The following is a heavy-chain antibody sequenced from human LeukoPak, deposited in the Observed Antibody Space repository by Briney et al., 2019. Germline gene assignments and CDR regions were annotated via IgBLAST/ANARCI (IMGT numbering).Heavy chain of an antibody. CDR2: IYSVGST. V-gene: IGHV3-53*01. J-gene: IGHJ1*01. Sequence: GGSLRLSCAASGFSGSSNYMSWVRQAPGKGLEWFSVIYSVGSTYYADSVKGRFTISRDNSKNTLYLQMKSLRAEDTAVYYCARTDETAPAEDFQHWGKGTLVTVSS. CDR1: GFSGSSNY. D-gene: IGHD2-21*02. CDR3: ARTDETAPAEDFQH.